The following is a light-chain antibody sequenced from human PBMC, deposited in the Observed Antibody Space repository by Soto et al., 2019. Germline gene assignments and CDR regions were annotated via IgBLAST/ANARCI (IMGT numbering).Light chain of an antibody. CDR2: AAS. CDR1: QSISSW. J-gene: IGKJ1*01. Sequence: DIQMTQSPSTLSASVGDRFTITFRASQSISSWLAWYQQKPGKAPKLLIYAASTLQSGVPSRFSGSESGTDFTLTISRLEPEDFAVYYCQQYGSSGTFGQGTKVDI. CDR3: QQYGSSGT. V-gene: IGKV1-5*01.